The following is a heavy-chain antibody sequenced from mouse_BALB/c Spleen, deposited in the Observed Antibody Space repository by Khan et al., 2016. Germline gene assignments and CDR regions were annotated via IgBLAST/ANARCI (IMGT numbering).Heavy chain of an antibody. Sequence: QIQLVQSGPELKKPGETVKISCKASGYTFTNFGINWVRQAPGKGLEWMDWINTNTAETTYADDFKGRFAFSLETSASTAYLQINNLKYEDTATYVCATDITTLIATWRHYWGQGTTLTVSS. J-gene: IGHJ2*01. D-gene: IGHD1-1*01. CDR2: INTNTAET. CDR3: ATDITTLIATWRHY. V-gene: IGHV9-3-1*01. CDR1: GYTFTNFG.